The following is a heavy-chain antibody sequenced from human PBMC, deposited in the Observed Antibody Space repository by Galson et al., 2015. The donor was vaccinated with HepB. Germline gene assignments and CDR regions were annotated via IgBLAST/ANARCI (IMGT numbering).Heavy chain of an antibody. CDR1: GFTFSNYA. V-gene: IGHV3-23*01. CDR2: IIGSSAGT. Sequence: SLRLSCAASGFTFSNYAMSWVRQAPRKGLEWVSSIIGSSAGTYYADSAKGRFTISSDNSKNTLYLQVNSLRAEDTATYFCARTLAPYTGFDYWGQGTLVTVSS. D-gene: IGHD5-18*01. CDR3: ARTLAPYTGFDY. J-gene: IGHJ4*02.